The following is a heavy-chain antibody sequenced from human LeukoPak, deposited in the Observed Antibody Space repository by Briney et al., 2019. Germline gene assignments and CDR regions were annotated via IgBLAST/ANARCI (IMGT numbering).Heavy chain of an antibody. CDR3: ARDRSWGSKYYMDV. V-gene: IGHV3-21*01. CDR2: ISSSSSYI. CDR1: GFIFSDYH. Sequence: TGGSLRLSCAASGFIFSDYHMNWVRQAPGKGLEWVSSISSSSSYIYYADSVKGRFTISRDNAKNSLYLQMNSLRAEDTAVYYCARDRSWGSKYYMDVWGKGTTVTVSS. D-gene: IGHD7-27*01. J-gene: IGHJ6*03.